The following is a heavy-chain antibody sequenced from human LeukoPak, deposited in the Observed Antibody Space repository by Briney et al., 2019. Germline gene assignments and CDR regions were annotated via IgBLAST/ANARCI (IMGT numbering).Heavy chain of an antibody. CDR1: GFTLSSYA. V-gene: IGHV3-64*01. D-gene: IGHD3-16*02. CDR3: ASLSSDV. CDR2: ISSNGGST. J-gene: IGHJ6*02. Sequence: GGSLRLSCAASGFTLSSYAMHWVRQAPGKGLEYVSAISSNGGSTYYANSVKGRFTISRDNSKNTLYLQMGSLRAEDMAVYYCASLSSDVWGQGTTVTVSS.